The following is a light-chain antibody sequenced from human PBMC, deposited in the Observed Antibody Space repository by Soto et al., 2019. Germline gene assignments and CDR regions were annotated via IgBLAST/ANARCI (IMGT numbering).Light chain of an antibody. CDR1: SSDVGGNDY. CDR2: EVN. V-gene: IGLV2-8*01. J-gene: IGLJ3*02. Sequence: QSALTQPPSASGSPGQSVTISCTGASSDVGGNDYVSWYQHHPGKVPKLMIFEVNKRPSGVPHRFSGSKSGNTASLTVSGLQAEDEADYYCCSYGFAGSDYLVFGGGTTLTVL. CDR3: CSYGFAGSDYLV.